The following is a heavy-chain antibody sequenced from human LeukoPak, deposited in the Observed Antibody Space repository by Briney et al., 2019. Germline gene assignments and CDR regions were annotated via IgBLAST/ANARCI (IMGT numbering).Heavy chain of an antibody. CDR2: IKSKTDGGTT. V-gene: IGHV3-15*01. CDR3: SPLPNQGSSCFLYFYYGIDV. CDR1: GFTFSNAW. J-gene: IGHJ6*02. D-gene: IGHD2-2*01. Sequence: NPGGSHRLSCAASGFTFSNAWMSWVRQAPGKGLEWVGRIKSKTDGGTTDYAAPVKGRFTISRDDSKNTLYLQMNSLKTEDTAVYFFSPLPNQGSSCFLYFYYGIDVWGQGRMVTVS.